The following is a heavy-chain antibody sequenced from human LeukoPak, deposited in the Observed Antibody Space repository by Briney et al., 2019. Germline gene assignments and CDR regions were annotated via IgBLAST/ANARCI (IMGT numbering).Heavy chain of an antibody. J-gene: IGHJ4*02. V-gene: IGHV4-4*07. CDR1: GGSISNYY. Sequence: SETLSLTCTVSGGSISNYYWSWIRQPAGKGLEWIGRIYTGGSTNYSPSLKSRVTLSVDTSRNKFSLRLSSVTAADTAVYYCARDGRQYASSWYFDLWGQGTLVIVSS. CDR3: ARDGRQYASSWYFDL. D-gene: IGHD6-13*01. CDR2: IYTGGST.